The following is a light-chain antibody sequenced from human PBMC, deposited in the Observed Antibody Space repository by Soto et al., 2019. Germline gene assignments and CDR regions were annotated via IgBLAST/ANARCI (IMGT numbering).Light chain of an antibody. CDR3: QQYHNWPPQYT. J-gene: IGKJ2*01. CDR1: QTVSSN. CDR2: GAS. V-gene: IGKV3-15*01. Sequence: EIVMTQSPATRSVSPGERATLSCRASQTVSSNLAWYQQKPGQAPRLLIHGASTRATGVPARFSGSGSGTEFTLTISSLQSEDFAVYYCQQYHNWPPQYTFGLGTKLQIK.